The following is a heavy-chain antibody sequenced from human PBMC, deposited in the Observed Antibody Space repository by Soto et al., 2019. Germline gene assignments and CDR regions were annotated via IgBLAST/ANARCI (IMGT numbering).Heavy chain of an antibody. D-gene: IGHD3-10*01. J-gene: IGHJ4*02. Sequence: SDTLSLTCTVCGDATTSENDWAWIRQPPGKGLEWLGHIYYSGSTDYNPSLKSRLAISIDTSKNQFSLKLSCVTAADTAVYFCAREGGVSSDGLYYLDSWGQGTLVTVSS. CDR1: GDATTSEND. CDR2: IYYSGST. CDR3: AREGGVSSDGLYYLDS. V-gene: IGHV4-30-4*02.